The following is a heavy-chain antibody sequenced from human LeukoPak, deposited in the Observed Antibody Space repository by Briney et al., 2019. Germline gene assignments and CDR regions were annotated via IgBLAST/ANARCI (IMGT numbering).Heavy chain of an antibody. CDR2: IKQDGSEK. J-gene: IGHJ6*02. V-gene: IGHV3-7*01. Sequence: GGSLRLSCAASGFTFSSYWMSWVRQTPGKGLEWVANIKQDGSEKYYVDSVKGRFTISRDNAKNSLYLQMNSLRAEDTAVYYCARRSILWSGSMDVWGQGTTVTVSS. CDR3: ARRSILWSGSMDV. CDR1: GFTFSSYW. D-gene: IGHD3-10*01.